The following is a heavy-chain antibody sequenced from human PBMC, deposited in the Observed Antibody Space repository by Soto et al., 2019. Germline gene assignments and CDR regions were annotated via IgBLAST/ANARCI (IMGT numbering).Heavy chain of an antibody. Sequence: EVQLVETGGGLIQPGGSLRLSCAASGFTVSSNYMSWVRQAPGKGLEWVSVIYSGGSTYYADSVKGRFTISRDNSKNTLYLQMNSLRAEDTAVYYCARSPYSSGWYVGYYYYYGMDVWGQGTTVTVSS. CDR1: GFTVSSNY. CDR3: ARSPYSSGWYVGYYYYYGMDV. CDR2: IYSGGST. D-gene: IGHD6-19*01. J-gene: IGHJ6*02. V-gene: IGHV3-53*02.